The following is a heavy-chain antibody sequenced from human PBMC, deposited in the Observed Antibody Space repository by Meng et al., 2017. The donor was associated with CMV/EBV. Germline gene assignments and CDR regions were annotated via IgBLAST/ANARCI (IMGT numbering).Heavy chain of an antibody. CDR2: IYYSGST. CDR1: GGSVSSGCYY. J-gene: IGHJ4*02. V-gene: IGHV4-61*01. CDR3: ARDATIIGYCSSTSCRYFDY. Sequence: SETLSLTCTVSGGSVSSGCYYWSWIRQPPGKGLEWIGYIYYSGSTNYNPSLKSRVTISVDTSKNQFSLKLSSVTAADTAVYYCARDATIIGYCSSTSCRYFDYWGQGTLVTVSS. D-gene: IGHD2-2*01.